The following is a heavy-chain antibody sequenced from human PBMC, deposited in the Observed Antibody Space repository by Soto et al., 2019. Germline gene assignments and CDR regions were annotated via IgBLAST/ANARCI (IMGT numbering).Heavy chain of an antibody. CDR1: GGSISSYY. D-gene: IGHD3-10*01. CDR3: ASTGVYMVRGAAYYYMDV. CDR2: IYYSGST. Sequence: SETLSLTCTVSGGSISSYYWSWIRQPPGKGLEWIGYIYYSGSTNHNPSLKSRVTISVDTSKNQFSLKLSSVTAADTAVYYCASTGVYMVRGAAYYYMDVWGKGTTVTVS. J-gene: IGHJ6*03. V-gene: IGHV4-59*01.